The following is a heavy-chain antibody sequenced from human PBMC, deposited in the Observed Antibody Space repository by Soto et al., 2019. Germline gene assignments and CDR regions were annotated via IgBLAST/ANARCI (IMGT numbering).Heavy chain of an antibody. CDR1: GFTFTGYG. V-gene: IGHV3-48*02. CDR2: IGRSSDSI. Sequence: GGSLRLSCAVSGFTFTGYGMNWVRQAPGKGLEWISSIGRSSDSIYYADSVKGRFTISRDNAKDSLYLQMNSLRDEDTALYYCARVRGTPLYGMDVWGQGTTVTVSS. D-gene: IGHD3-10*01. J-gene: IGHJ6*02. CDR3: ARVRGTPLYGMDV.